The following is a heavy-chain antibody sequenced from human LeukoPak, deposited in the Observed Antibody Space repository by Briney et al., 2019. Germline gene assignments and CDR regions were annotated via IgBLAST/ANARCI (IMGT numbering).Heavy chain of an antibody. CDR1: ADSISSSNL. Sequence: SETLSLTCTVSADSISSSNLWGWVRQPPRKGLEWSGEIYHSVRTTYTPSLKSRVTISVDTSTNQFSLKLSSVTAADTALYYCARDINLSYYFDYWGQGTLVTVSS. CDR2: IYHSVRT. CDR3: ARDINLSYYFDY. V-gene: IGHV4-4*02. D-gene: IGHD1-14*01. J-gene: IGHJ4*02.